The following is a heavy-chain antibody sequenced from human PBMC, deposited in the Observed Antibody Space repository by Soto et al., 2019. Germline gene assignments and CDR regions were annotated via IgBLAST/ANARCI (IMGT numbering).Heavy chain of an antibody. CDR3: ARVGQYYFEY. CDR1: GGSISSYY. V-gene: IGHV4-59*01. J-gene: IGHJ4*02. Sequence: SETLSLTCTVSGGSISSYYWSWIRQPPGKGLEYIGYIYYTGGTNYNPSLKSRVTMSIDTSKNQFSLKLSSVTAADTAVYYCARVGQYYFEYWGQGTLVTVSS. CDR2: IYYTGGT.